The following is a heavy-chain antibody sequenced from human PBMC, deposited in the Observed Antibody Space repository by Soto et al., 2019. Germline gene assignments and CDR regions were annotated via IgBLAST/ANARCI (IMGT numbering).Heavy chain of an antibody. CDR3: ARDNNYYDSSGYYRWFDP. CDR2: IYYSGST. Sequence: SETLSLTCTVSGGAISSGDYYWSWIRQPPWKGLEWIWYIYYSGSTYYNPSLKSRVTISVDTSKNQFSLKLSSVTAADTAVYYCARDNNYYDSSGYYRWFDPWGQGTLVTVSS. V-gene: IGHV4-30-4*01. J-gene: IGHJ5*02. CDR1: GGAISSGDYY. D-gene: IGHD3-22*01.